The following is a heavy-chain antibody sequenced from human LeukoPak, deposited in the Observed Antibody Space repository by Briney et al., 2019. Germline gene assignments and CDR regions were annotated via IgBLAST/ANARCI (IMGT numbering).Heavy chain of an antibody. CDR2: INHSGST. Sequence: SETLSLTCAVYGGSFSGYYWSWIRQPPGKGLEWIGEINHSGSTNYNPSLKSRVTISVDTSKNQFSLKLSSVTAADTAVYYCAREEDYSSHAVLMVYAINGWFDPWGQGTLVTVSS. V-gene: IGHV4-34*01. CDR3: AREEDYSSHAVLMVYAINGWFDP. CDR1: GGSFSGYY. J-gene: IGHJ5*02. D-gene: IGHD2-8*01.